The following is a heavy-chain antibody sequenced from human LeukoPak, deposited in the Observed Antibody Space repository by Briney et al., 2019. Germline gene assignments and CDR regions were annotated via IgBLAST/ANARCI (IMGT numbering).Heavy chain of an antibody. CDR3: ARAPDYDFWSGYSYYYYYMDV. V-gene: IGHV4-34*01. J-gene: IGHJ6*03. Sequence: TSETLSLTCAVYGGSFSGYYWSWIRQPPGKGLEWIGEINHSGSTNYNPSLKSRVTISVDTSKNQFSLKLSSVTAADTAVYYCARAPDYDFWSGYSYYYYYMDVWGKGTTVTVSS. D-gene: IGHD3-3*01. CDR1: GGSFSGYY. CDR2: INHSGST.